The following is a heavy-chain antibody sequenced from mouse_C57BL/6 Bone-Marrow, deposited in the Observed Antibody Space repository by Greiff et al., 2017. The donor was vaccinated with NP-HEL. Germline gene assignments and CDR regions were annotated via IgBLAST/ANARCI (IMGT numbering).Heavy chain of an antibody. D-gene: IGHD1-1*01. CDR2: ISSGGDYI. Sequence: EVKLVESGEGLVKPGGSLTLSCAASGFTFSSYAMSWFRQTPEKRLEWVAYISSGGDYIYYAATVKGRFTISRDNARNTLYLQMSSLKSEDTAMYYCTRTPAVVPDYWGQGTSVTVSS. J-gene: IGHJ4*01. V-gene: IGHV5-9-1*02. CDR3: TRTPAVVPDY. CDR1: GFTFSSYA.